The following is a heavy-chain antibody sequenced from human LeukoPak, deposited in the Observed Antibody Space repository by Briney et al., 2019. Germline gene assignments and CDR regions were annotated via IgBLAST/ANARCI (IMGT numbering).Heavy chain of an antibody. D-gene: IGHD6-13*01. Sequence: ASVKVSCKASGYTFTGYYMHWVRQAPGQGLEWMGWINPNSGGTNYAQKFQGRVTMTRDTSISTAYMELSRLRSDDTAVYYCARTRVAAAGKQAFDIWGQGTMVTVSS. CDR2: INPNSGGT. CDR3: ARTRVAAAGKQAFDI. CDR1: GYTFTGYY. J-gene: IGHJ3*02. V-gene: IGHV1-2*02.